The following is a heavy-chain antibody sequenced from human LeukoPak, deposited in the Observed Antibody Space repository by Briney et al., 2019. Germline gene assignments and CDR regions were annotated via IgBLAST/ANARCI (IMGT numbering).Heavy chain of an antibody. Sequence: GGSLRLSCAASGFTFSSYAMGWVRQAPGKGLQRISGITISGDNTYYADSVKGRFTISRDNSKNTLYLQMNSLRAEDTAIYYCGRDYHLDRWGQGTLVTVSS. J-gene: IGHJ4*02. CDR1: GFTFSSYA. D-gene: IGHD1-14*01. CDR3: GRDYHLDR. CDR2: ITISGDNT. V-gene: IGHV3-23*01.